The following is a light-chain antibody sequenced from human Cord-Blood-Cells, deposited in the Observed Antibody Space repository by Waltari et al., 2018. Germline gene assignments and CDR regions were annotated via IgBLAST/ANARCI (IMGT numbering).Light chain of an antibody. V-gene: IGLV2-14*01. CDR3: SSYTSSSTWV. CDR2: DVS. J-gene: IGLJ3*02. Sequence: QSALTQPASVSGSPGQSITISCTGTSSDVGGYNYVSWYQQHPGKAPKHRIYDVSKRPPGVSNRFSGSKSGNTASLTISGLQAEDEADYYCSSYTSSSTWVFGGGTKLTVL. CDR1: SSDVGGYNY.